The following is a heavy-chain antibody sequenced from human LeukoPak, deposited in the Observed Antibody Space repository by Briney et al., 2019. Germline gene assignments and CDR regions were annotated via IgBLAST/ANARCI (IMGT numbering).Heavy chain of an antibody. V-gene: IGHV3-30*18. CDR1: GFSFSNYG. CDR3: AKIPVSSGFYAMGAFDI. D-gene: IGHD3-22*01. J-gene: IGHJ3*02. CDR2: ISNDGSNE. Sequence: AGGSLRLSCVASGFSFSNYGMHWVRQAPGKGLEWVAVISNDGSNEYYADSVKGRFTISRDNSKSTLYLQMNSLRIEDTAVYYCAKIPVSSGFYAMGAFDIWGQGTMVTASS.